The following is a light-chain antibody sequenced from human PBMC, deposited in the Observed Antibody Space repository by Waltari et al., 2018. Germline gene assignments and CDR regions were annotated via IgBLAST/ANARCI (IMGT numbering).Light chain of an antibody. CDR1: QSVLYSSNNKNY. CDR3: QQYYSNPRM. J-gene: IGKJ1*01. Sequence: DIVMTQSPDSLAVSLGERATINCKSSQSVLYSSNNKNYLAWYQQKPGQPPKLLIYWASTRESGVPDRFSGSGYGTYFTLTISSLQAEDVAVYYCQQYYSNPRMFGQGTKVEIK. CDR2: WAS. V-gene: IGKV4-1*01.